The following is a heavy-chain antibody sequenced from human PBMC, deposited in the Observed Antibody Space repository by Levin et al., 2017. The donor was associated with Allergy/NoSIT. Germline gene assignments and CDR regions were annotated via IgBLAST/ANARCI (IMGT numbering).Heavy chain of an antibody. CDR1: GGSINSYY. D-gene: IGHD5-24*01. CDR2: IYYTGGT. V-gene: IGHV4-59*01. CDR3: AGLSEEMATIRRFQAFDI. Sequence: PSETLSLTCTVSGGSINSYYWNWIRQPPGKGLEWIGYIYYTGGTNYNPSLESRVIISEDKSKNQFSLKLTSVTAADTAMYYCAGLSEEMATIRRFQAFDIWGQGTMVTVSS. J-gene: IGHJ3*02.